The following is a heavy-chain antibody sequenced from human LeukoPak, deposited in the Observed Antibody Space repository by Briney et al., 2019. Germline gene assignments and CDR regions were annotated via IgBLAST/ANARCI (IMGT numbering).Heavy chain of an antibody. CDR3: AKGHHYGSGSYWV. V-gene: IGHV3-30*04. D-gene: IGHD3-10*01. J-gene: IGHJ4*02. Sequence: GRSLRLSCAASGFTFSTYAMHWVRQAPGKGLEWVAVIPYDGSNKYYADSVKGRFTISRENSKNRLYLQMNSLRAEDTAVYYCAKGHHYGSGSYWVWGQGTLVTVSS. CDR1: GFTFSTYA. CDR2: IPYDGSNK.